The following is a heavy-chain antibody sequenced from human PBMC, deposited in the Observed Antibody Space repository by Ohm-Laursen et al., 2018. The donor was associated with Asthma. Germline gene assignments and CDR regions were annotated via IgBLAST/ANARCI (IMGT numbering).Heavy chain of an antibody. CDR3: ARVRFYETGAYFETFDP. J-gene: IGHJ5*02. Sequence: VTLSLTWTVSGGSISVFNWSWIRQPPGKGLEWIGYVFDSGSTHYNPSLKSRVTMSLDMSKNQFSLKLSSVTAADTAVYYCARVRFYETGAYFETFDPWGQGTLVTVSS. CDR2: VFDSGST. V-gene: IGHV4-59*01. CDR1: GGSISVFN. D-gene: IGHD3-22*01.